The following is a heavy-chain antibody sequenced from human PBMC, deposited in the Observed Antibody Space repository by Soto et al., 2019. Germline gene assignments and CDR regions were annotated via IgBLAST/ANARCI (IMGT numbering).Heavy chain of an antibody. V-gene: IGHV4-30-2*01. J-gene: IGHJ4*02. Sequence: SETLSLTCAVSGGSISSGGYSWSWIRQPPGKGLEWIGYIYHSGSTYYNPSLKSRVTISVDRSKNQFSLKLSSVTAADTAVYYCARVGYGDYLDYWGQGTLVTVSS. CDR2: IYHSGST. D-gene: IGHD4-17*01. CDR1: GGSISSGGYS. CDR3: ARVGYGDYLDY.